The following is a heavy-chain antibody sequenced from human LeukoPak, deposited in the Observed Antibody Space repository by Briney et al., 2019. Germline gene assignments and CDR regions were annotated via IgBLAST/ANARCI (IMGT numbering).Heavy chain of an antibody. Sequence: GRSLRLSCAASGFTLSSYAMHWVRQAPGKGLAGVAVISYDGSNKYYADSVKGRFTISRDNSKNTLYLQMNSLRAEDTAVYYCARHPSFDITMVRGPFDYWGQGTLVTVSS. CDR2: ISYDGSNK. CDR3: ARHPSFDITMVRGPFDY. D-gene: IGHD3-10*01. V-gene: IGHV3-30-3*01. CDR1: GFTLSSYA. J-gene: IGHJ4*02.